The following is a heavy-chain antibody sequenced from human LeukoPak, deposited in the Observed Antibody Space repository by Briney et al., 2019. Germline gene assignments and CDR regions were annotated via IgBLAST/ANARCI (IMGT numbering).Heavy chain of an antibody. D-gene: IGHD3-3*01. J-gene: IGHJ5*02. Sequence: PSETLSLTCTVSGGSISSGGYYWSWIRQPPGKGLEWVGYIYHSGSTYYNPSLKSRVTISVDRSKNQFSLKLSSVTAADTAVYYCAREGITIFGVAKYNWFDPWGQGTLVNVSS. CDR2: IYHSGST. CDR1: GGSISSGGYY. V-gene: IGHV4-30-2*01. CDR3: AREGITIFGVAKYNWFDP.